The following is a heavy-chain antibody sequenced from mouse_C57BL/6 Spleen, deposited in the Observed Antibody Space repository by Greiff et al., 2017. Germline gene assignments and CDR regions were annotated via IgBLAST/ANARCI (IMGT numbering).Heavy chain of an antibody. CDR1: GYTFTSYW. V-gene: IGHV1-64*01. D-gene: IGHD1-1*01. CDR3: ARPYYGSSLFAY. J-gene: IGHJ3*01. CDR2: IHPNSGST. Sequence: VQLQQPGAELVKPGASVKLSCKASGYTFTSYWMHWVKQRPGQGLEWIGMIHPNSGSTNYNEKFKSKATLTVDKSSSTGYMQLSSLTSEDSAVYYCARPYYGSSLFAYWGQGTLVTVSA.